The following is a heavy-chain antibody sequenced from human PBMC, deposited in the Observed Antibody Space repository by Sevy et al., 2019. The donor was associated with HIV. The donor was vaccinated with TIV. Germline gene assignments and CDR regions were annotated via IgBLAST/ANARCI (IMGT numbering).Heavy chain of an antibody. CDR1: DGSFSGYY. Sequence: SETLSLTCAVYDGSFSGYYSSWIRQPPGKGLEWIGEINHSGSTNYNPSLKSRVTISVDTSKNQFSLKLSPVTAADTAVYYCARHCGSTSCSHAFDIWGQGTMVTVSS. CDR3: ARHCGSTSCSHAFDI. J-gene: IGHJ3*02. CDR2: INHSGST. V-gene: IGHV4-34*01. D-gene: IGHD2-2*01.